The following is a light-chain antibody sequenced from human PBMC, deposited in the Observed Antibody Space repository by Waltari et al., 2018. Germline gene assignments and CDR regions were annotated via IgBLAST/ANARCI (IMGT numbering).Light chain of an antibody. J-gene: IGKJ5*01. Sequence: EIVLTQSPGTLSLSPGERATLSCRASQRVSSSYLAWYQQKPGQASRLLIYGASSRATGIPDRFSGSGSGTDFTLTISRLEPEDFAVYYCQQYGSSLITFGQGTRLEIK. CDR2: GAS. CDR3: QQYGSSLIT. CDR1: QRVSSSY. V-gene: IGKV3-20*01.